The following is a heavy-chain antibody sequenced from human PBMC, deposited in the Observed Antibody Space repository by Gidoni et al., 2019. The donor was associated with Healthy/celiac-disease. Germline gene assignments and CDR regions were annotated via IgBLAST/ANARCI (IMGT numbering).Heavy chain of an antibody. J-gene: IGHJ6*03. CDR3: ARESPYYYGSGSYYAVAYYYYMDV. Sequence: QVQLQQWGAGLLKPSETLSLTCAVYGGSFSGYYWSWIRQPPGKGLEWIGEINHSGSTHYNPSLKSRVTISVDTSKNQFSLKLSSVTAADTAVYYCARESPYYYGSGSYYAVAYYYYMDVWGKGTTVTVSS. V-gene: IGHV4-34*01. CDR1: GGSFSGYY. D-gene: IGHD3-10*01. CDR2: INHSGST.